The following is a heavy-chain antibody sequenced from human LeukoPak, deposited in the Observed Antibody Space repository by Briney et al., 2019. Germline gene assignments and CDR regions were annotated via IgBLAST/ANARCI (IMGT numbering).Heavy chain of an antibody. CDR1: GFTFSTYA. Sequence: GGSLRLSCTASGFTFSTYAMSWVRQAPGKGLEWVSAISGSGANTYYADSVKGRFTMSRDNSKNTLYLQMNSLRVEDTAVYYCAKGSYYDSSGYYFTNWYFDLWGRGTLVTVSS. J-gene: IGHJ2*01. V-gene: IGHV3-23*01. CDR2: ISGSGANT. CDR3: AKGSYYDSSGYYFTNWYFDL. D-gene: IGHD3-22*01.